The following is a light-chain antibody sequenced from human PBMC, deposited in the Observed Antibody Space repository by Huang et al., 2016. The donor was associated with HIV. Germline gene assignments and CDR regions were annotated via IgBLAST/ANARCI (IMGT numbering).Light chain of an antibody. V-gene: IGKV1-33*01. CDR3: QQYDGLPPWT. Sequence: DIQMTQSPSSLSAAIGDKVPITCQATQDIARFLNWYQQKPGQAPKLLIYDASTLQTGVPARFSGRGSWTDFSFTISSLQPEDIATYYCQQYDGLPPWTFGQGTKVEIQ. J-gene: IGKJ1*01. CDR1: QDIARF. CDR2: DAS.